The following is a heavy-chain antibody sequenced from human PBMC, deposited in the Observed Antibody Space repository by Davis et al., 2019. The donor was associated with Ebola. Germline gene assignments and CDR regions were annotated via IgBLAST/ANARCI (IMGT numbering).Heavy chain of an antibody. CDR3: AKTDSGSYYFDY. Sequence: ASVKVSCKASGYTFTSYGISWVRQAPGQGLEWMGIINPSGGSTSYAQKFQGRVTMTRDTSTSTVYMELSSLRSEDTAVYYCAKTDSGSYYFDYWGQGTLVTVSS. D-gene: IGHD1-26*01. CDR1: GYTFTSYG. CDR2: INPSGGST. J-gene: IGHJ4*02. V-gene: IGHV1-46*03.